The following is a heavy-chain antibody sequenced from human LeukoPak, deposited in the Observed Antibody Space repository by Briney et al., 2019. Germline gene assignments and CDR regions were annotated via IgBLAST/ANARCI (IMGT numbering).Heavy chain of an antibody. CDR3: ARDSPPSTYYYDSSGYYHRHLDAFDI. D-gene: IGHD3-22*01. CDR1: GFTFSSYW. J-gene: IGHJ3*02. Sequence: GGSLRLSCAASGFTFSSYWMHWVRQAPGKGLVWVSRINSDGSSTSYADSVKGRFTISRDNAKNTLYLQMNSLRAEDTAVYYCARDSPPSTYYYDSSGYYHRHLDAFDIWGQGTMVTVSS. CDR2: INSDGSST. V-gene: IGHV3-74*01.